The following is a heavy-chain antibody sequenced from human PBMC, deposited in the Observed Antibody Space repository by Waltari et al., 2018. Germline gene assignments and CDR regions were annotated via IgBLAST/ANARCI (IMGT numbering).Heavy chain of an antibody. Sequence: QVQLQESGPGLVKPSQTLSLTCTVSGGSISSGSYYWRWIRQPAGKGLEWIGRIYTSGSTNYNPSLKSRVTISVDTSKNQFSLKLSSVTAADTAVYYCARDLSQSMTNRGGWFDPWGQGTLVTVSS. V-gene: IGHV4-61*02. CDR3: ARDLSQSMTNRGGWFDP. CDR1: GGSISSGSYY. D-gene: IGHD3-22*01. CDR2: IYTSGST. J-gene: IGHJ5*02.